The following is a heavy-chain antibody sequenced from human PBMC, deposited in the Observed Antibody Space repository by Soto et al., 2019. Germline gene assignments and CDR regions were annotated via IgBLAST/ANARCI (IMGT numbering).Heavy chain of an antibody. J-gene: IGHJ4*02. Sequence: ASVKVSCKASGGTFSSYAISWVRQAPGQGLEWMGGIIPIFGTANYAQKFQGRVTITADESTSTAYMELSSLRSEDTAVYYCARILHYDFWSGYYTGNASAPYWGQGTLVTVSS. CDR3: ARILHYDFWSGYYTGNASAPY. CDR2: IIPIFGTA. CDR1: GGTFSSYA. D-gene: IGHD3-3*01. V-gene: IGHV1-69*13.